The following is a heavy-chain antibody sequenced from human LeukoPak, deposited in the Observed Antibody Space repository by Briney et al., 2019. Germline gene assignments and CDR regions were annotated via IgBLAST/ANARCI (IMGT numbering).Heavy chain of an antibody. CDR2: IIPIFGTA. V-gene: IGHV1-69*06. D-gene: IGHD6-6*01. J-gene: IGHJ4*02. Sequence: GASVKVSCKASGGTFSSYAISWVRQAPGQGLEWMGGIIPIFGTANYAQKFQGRVTITADKSTSTAYMELSSLRSEDTAVYYCARFSSIAARSDFDYWGQGTLVTVSS. CDR3: ARFSSIAARSDFDY. CDR1: GGTFSSYA.